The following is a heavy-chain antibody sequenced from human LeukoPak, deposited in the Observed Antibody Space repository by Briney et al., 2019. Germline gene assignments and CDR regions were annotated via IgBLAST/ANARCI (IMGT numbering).Heavy chain of an antibody. J-gene: IGHJ4*02. D-gene: IGHD6-13*01. Sequence: SETLSLTCIVSGAPIRSYYWSWIRQPPGKGLEGIGYIYYSGSTNYNPSLKSRVTISVDTSKNQFSLKLTSVTAADTAVYYCARDIRAAGTFDYWGQGTLVTVSS. CDR1: GAPIRSYY. V-gene: IGHV4-59*01. CDR3: ARDIRAAGTFDY. CDR2: IYYSGST.